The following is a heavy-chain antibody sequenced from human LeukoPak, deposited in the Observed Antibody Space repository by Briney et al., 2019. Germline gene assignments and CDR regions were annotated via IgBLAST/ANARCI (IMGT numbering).Heavy chain of an antibody. Sequence: GGSLRLSCAASGFTFSTYAMHWVRQAPGKGLEWVAVISYDGNNEYYADSVKGRFTISRDNSKNTLYLQMNSLRAEDAAVYYCAGGYCSSTTCPPFDYWGQGTLVTVSS. V-gene: IGHV3-30*04. D-gene: IGHD2-2*01. CDR2: ISYDGNNE. CDR1: GFTFSTYA. CDR3: AGGYCSSTTCPPFDY. J-gene: IGHJ4*02.